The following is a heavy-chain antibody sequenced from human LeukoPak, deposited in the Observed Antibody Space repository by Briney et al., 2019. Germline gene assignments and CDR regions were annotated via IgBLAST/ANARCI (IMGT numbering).Heavy chain of an antibody. CDR1: GFTFSDYY. CDR2: ISRSGSTI. CDR3: ARGPRGDCRSTSCHPWFDP. D-gene: IGHD2-2*01. V-gene: IGHV3-11*01. Sequence: GGSLRLSCAASGFTFSDYYMSWIRQAPGKGLEWVSYISRSGSTIYYADSVKGRFTISRDNAKNSLYLQMNSLRAEDTAVYYCARGPRGDCRSTSCHPWFDPWGQGTLVTVST. J-gene: IGHJ5*02.